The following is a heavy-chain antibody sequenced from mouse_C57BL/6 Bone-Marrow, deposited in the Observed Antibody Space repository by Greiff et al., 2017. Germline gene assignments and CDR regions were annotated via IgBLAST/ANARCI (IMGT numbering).Heavy chain of an antibody. CDR3: ARRGYYGRRGNWYFDV. D-gene: IGHD1-1*01. V-gene: IGHV1-47*01. J-gene: IGHJ1*03. CDR2: FHPYNDDT. Sequence: QVQLQQSGAELVKPGASVKMSCKASGYTFTTYPIEWMKQNHGKSLEWIGNFHPYNDDTKYNEKFKGKATLTVEKSSSTVYLELSRLTSDDSAVYYCARRGYYGRRGNWYFDVWGTGTTVTVSS. CDR1: GYTFTTYP.